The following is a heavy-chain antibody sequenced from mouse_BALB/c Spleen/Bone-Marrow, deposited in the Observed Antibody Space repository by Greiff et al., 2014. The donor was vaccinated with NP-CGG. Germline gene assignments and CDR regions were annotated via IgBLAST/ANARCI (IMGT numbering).Heavy chain of an antibody. CDR1: GYAFSNFW. D-gene: IGHD2-1*01. J-gene: IGHJ2*01. V-gene: IGHV1-80*01. CDR3: ARFYYGNLDY. CDR2: IHPGDGDT. Sequence: VKLMESGAELVRPGSSVKISCKASGYAFSNFWMNWVKQRPGQGLEWIGQIHPGDGDTNNNGKFKGKATLTTDKSSSTAYMQLSSLSSEDSAVYFCARFYYGNLDYWGQGTTLTVSS.